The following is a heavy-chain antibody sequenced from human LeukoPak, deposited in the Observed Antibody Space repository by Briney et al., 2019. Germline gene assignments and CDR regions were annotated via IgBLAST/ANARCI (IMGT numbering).Heavy chain of an antibody. J-gene: IGHJ4*02. Sequence: GASVKVSCKASGYXFTSYGIHWVRQAPGQGLEWMGIINPSGGSTTYAQNFQGRVTMTGDTSTGAVYMELSSLRSEDTAVYYCARDYYDSSGYYHGGHWGQGTLVTVSS. CDR3: ARDYYDSSGYYHGGH. CDR1: GYXFTSYG. CDR2: INPSGGST. V-gene: IGHV1-46*01. D-gene: IGHD3-22*01.